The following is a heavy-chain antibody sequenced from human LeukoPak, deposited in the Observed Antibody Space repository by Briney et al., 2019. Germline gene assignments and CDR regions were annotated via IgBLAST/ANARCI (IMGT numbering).Heavy chain of an antibody. CDR1: GFTFSTYS. Sequence: GGSLRLSCAASGFTFSTYSMNWVRQAPGKGLEWVSSITSSSTYIYYVDSMKGRFTISRDNAKNSLYLQMNSLKTEDTAVYYCTTNVVYAIRGYYYYYYMDVWGKGTTVTVSS. J-gene: IGHJ6*03. D-gene: IGHD2-8*02. CDR2: ITSSSTYI. CDR3: TTNVVYAIRGYYYYYYMDV. V-gene: IGHV3-21*03.